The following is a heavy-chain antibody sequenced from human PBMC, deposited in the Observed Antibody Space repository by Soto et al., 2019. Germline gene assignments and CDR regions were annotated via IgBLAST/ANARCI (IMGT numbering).Heavy chain of an antibody. CDR2: ISFDGSNT. CDR3: ATAVAAGGY. D-gene: IGHD6-19*01. J-gene: IGHJ4*02. V-gene: IGHV3-30-3*01. CDR1: GVTFSQSA. Sequence: QGQLAESGGGVVQPGRSLRLSCAASGVTFSQSAMHWVRRAPGKGLEWVAAISFDGSNTHYADSVEGRVTISRDNSKNTLYLQMNSLRAEDTALYHCATAVAAGGYWGQGTLVTVSS.